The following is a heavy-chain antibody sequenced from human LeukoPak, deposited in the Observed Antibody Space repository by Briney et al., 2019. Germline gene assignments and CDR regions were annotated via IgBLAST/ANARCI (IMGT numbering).Heavy chain of an antibody. CDR1: GYTFTSYG. CDR3: GKLTIFGVGTTYYYGMDV. J-gene: IGHJ6*02. Sequence: ASVKVSCKASGYTFTSYGISWVRQAPGQGLEWMGWISAYNGNTNYAQELQGRVTMTTDTSTSTAYMELRSLRSDDTAVYYCGKLTIFGVGTTYYYGMDVWGQGTTVTVSS. CDR2: ISAYNGNT. D-gene: IGHD3-3*01. V-gene: IGHV1-18*01.